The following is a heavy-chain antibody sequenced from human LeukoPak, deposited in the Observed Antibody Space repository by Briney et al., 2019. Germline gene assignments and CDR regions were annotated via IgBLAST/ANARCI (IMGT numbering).Heavy chain of an antibody. V-gene: IGHV4-34*01. CDR2: INHSGST. CDR1: GGSFSDYY. CDR3: ARVRVASRFDP. J-gene: IGHJ5*02. Sequence: SETLSLTCAVYGGSFSDYYWTWIRQPPGKGLEWIGEINHSGSTNYNSSLKSRVTISVNTSKNQFSLKLSSVTAADTAVYYCARVRVASRFDPWGQGTLVTVSS. D-gene: IGHD2-15*01.